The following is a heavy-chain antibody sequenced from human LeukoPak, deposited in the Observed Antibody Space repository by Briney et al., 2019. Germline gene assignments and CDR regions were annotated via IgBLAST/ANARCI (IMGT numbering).Heavy chain of an antibody. CDR3: ASGNSHAFDI. Sequence: PGGLMRLSCAASGFTFSDYWMHWVRQAPGKGLVWVSRIDLAGEYTTYADSVKGRFTISRDNAKNTLYLQMNSLRAEDTAVYYCASGNSHAFDIWGQGTMVTVTS. J-gene: IGHJ3*02. CDR2: IDLAGEYT. V-gene: IGHV3-74*01. CDR1: GFTFSDYW.